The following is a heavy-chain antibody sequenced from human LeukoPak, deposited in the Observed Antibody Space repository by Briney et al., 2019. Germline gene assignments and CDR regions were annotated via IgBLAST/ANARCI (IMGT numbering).Heavy chain of an antibody. Sequence: SGPTLVKPPQTLTLTCTFSGFSLRTRGVGVGWIRQPPGKALEWLSLIYWNDDKRYSPSLKSSLTITKHTSKNQVVLTMTNMDPVDTATYYCAHRRGYSYGPQLYFDYWGQGTLVTVSS. CDR1: GFSLRTRGVG. J-gene: IGHJ4*02. CDR2: IYWNDDK. D-gene: IGHD5-18*01. V-gene: IGHV2-5*01. CDR3: AHRRGYSYGPQLYFDY.